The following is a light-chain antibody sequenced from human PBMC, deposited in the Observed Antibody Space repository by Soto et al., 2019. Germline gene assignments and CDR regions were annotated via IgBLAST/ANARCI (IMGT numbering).Light chain of an antibody. V-gene: IGKV3-20*01. Sequence: EIMLKQSPGTLSLYKRERATLSCRASQSVSSSYLAWYQQKPGQAPRLLIYGASSRATGIPDRFSGSGSGTDFSLTISRLEPEGFAVYYCEQYGSSPRTFGQGSIVDIK. CDR2: GAS. J-gene: IGKJ1*01. CDR3: EQYGSSPRT. CDR1: QSVSSSY.